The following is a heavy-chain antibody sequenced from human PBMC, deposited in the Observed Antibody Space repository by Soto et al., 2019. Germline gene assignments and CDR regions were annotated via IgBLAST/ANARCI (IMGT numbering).Heavy chain of an antibody. CDR2: ISGSGGST. CDR3: AKLSVVAATPYI. V-gene: IGHV3-23*01. Sequence: GGSLRLSCAASGFTFSTYAMSWVRQAPGKGLEWVSGISGSGGSTYYADSVKGRFTISRDNSKNTLYLQMNSLRAEDTAVYYCAKLSVVAATPYIWGQGTMVTVSS. J-gene: IGHJ3*02. CDR1: GFTFSTYA. D-gene: IGHD2-15*01.